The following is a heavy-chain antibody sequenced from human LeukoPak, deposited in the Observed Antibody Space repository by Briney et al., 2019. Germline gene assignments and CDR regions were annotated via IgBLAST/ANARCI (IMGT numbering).Heavy chain of an antibody. D-gene: IGHD3-22*01. J-gene: IGHJ4*02. CDR2: MNPNSGNT. CDR1: GYTFTSYD. Sequence: ASVTVSCKASGYTFTSYDINWVRQATGQGLEWMGWMNPNSGNTGYAQKLQGRVTMITDTSTSTAYMELRSLRSDDTAVYYCARDPSNYYDSSGYSNYFDYWGQGTLVTVSS. CDR3: ARDPSNYYDSSGYSNYFDY. V-gene: IGHV1-8*01.